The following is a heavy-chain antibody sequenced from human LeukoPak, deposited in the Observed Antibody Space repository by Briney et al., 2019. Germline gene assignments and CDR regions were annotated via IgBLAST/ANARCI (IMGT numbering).Heavy chain of an antibody. CDR1: GFTFSSYA. CDR3: AKITIFGVVRTYYFDY. D-gene: IGHD3-3*01. CDR2: ISGSGGST. J-gene: IGHJ4*02. V-gene: IGHV3-23*01. Sequence: QPGGSLRLSCAASGFTFSSYAMSWVRQAPGKGLEWVPAISGSGGSTYYADSVKGRFTISRDNSKNTLYLQMNSLRAEDTAVYYCAKITIFGVVRTYYFDYWGQGTLVTVSS.